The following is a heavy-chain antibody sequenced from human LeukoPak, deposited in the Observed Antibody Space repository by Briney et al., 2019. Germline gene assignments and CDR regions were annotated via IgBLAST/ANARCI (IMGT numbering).Heavy chain of an antibody. D-gene: IGHD6-19*01. Sequence: SETLSLTCAVYVGSFSGYYWSWIRQPPGKGLEWIWEINHSGSTNYNPSLKSRVTISVDTAKNQFSLKLSSVTAADTAVYYCARGRLYRRAVAGRGVGAFDIWGRGTMVTVSS. J-gene: IGHJ3*02. CDR2: INHSGST. CDR3: ARGRLYRRAVAGRGVGAFDI. V-gene: IGHV4-34*01. CDR1: VGSFSGYY.